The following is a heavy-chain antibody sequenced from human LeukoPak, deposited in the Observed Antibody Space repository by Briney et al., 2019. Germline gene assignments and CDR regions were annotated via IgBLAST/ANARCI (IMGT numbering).Heavy chain of an antibody. CDR3: ARTQSQSGSYRYYFGY. V-gene: IGHV4-61*08. CDR1: GASVGSAGYY. J-gene: IGHJ4*02. D-gene: IGHD1-26*01. CDR2: VYYISNT. Sequence: SETLSLTFTVSGASVGSAGYYWSWIRQPPGGGLEWIGYVYYISNTNYNPSLKSRVTMSVNPSENQFSLKLNSVTAADTAMYYCARTQSQSGSYRYYFGYWGQGTLVTVSS.